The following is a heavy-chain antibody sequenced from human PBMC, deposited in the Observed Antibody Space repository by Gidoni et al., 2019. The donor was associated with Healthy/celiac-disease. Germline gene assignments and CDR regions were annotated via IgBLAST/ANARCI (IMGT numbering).Heavy chain of an antibody. CDR1: GGSISSYY. CDR2: IYYSGST. CDR3: ARDGWATGTTGAFDI. D-gene: IGHD1-1*01. Sequence: QVQLQESGPGLVKPSATLSLTCTVSGGSISSYYWSWIRQPPGKGLEWIGYIYYSGSTNYNPSLKSRVTISVDTSKNQFSLKLSSVTAADTAVYYCARDGWATGTTGAFDIWGQGTMVTVSS. J-gene: IGHJ3*02. V-gene: IGHV4-59*01.